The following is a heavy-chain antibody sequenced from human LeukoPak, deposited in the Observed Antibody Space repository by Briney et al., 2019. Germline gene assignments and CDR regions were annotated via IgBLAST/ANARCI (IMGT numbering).Heavy chain of an antibody. CDR3: ARGLRYSYYYYYMGV. V-gene: IGHV1-69*13. CDR2: IIPIFGTA. CDR1: GGTFSGYA. Sequence: ASVKVSCKASGGTFSGYAISWVRQAPGQGLEWMGGIIPIFGTANYAQKFQGRVTITADESTSTAYMELSSLRSEDTAVYYCARGLRYSYYYYYMGVWGKGTTVTISS. J-gene: IGHJ6*03. D-gene: IGHD3-3*01.